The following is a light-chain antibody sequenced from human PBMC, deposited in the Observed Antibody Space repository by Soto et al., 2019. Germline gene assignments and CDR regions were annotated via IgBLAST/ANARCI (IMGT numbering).Light chain of an antibody. CDR3: HQYYAWPLT. CDR2: TAS. V-gene: IGKV3D-15*01. CDR1: QSIGTS. J-gene: IGKJ4*01. Sequence: ETVMTQSPATLSVSPGERVTLSCRASQSIGTSLAWYQQRPGQAPRLLMYTASIRATGTPVRFSVIGSGTDFTLTINSLQSEDFVIYYCHQYYAWPLTFGGGTKVEIK.